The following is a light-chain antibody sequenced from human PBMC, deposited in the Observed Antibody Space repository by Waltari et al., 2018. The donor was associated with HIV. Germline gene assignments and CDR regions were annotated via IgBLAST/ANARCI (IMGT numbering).Light chain of an antibody. CDR3: CSYAGSYTWV. CDR2: DVT. V-gene: IGLV2-11*01. Sequence: QSALTQPRSVSGSHGQSVTISCTGTRLNVGGYNYVSWFQQHPGKAPKLIIYDVTQRPSGAPDRFSASKSGNTASLTISGLQAGDEADYFCCSYAGSYTWVFGTGTELTVL. J-gene: IGLJ3*02. CDR1: RLNVGGYNY.